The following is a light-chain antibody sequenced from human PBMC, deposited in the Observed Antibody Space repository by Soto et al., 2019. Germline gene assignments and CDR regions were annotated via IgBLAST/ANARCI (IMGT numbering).Light chain of an antibody. Sequence: DIVMTQSPLSLPVTHGEPASISCRSSQSLLHSNGFNYLDWYLQKPGQSPQLLIYLGSNRASGVPDRFSGSGTGTDFKLKISRVEAEYVGVYYCMQALQTPFTFGPGTKVDI. J-gene: IGKJ3*01. CDR3: MQALQTPFT. CDR2: LGS. V-gene: IGKV2-28*01. CDR1: QSLLHSNGFNY.